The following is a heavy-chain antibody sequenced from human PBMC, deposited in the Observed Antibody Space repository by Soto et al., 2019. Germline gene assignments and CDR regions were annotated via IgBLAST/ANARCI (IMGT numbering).Heavy chain of an antibody. CDR2: ISNTGNT. D-gene: IGHD2-8*01. Sequence: SETLSLTCTVSGGSITSDNYYWSWIRHHPGKGLEWIAYISNTGNTLYNPSLRSRVTLSVDTSKNQFYLNMRSLTSADTAVYYCARDGGPQCTTTTCSIDFWGQGTLVTVYS. CDR1: GGSITSDNYY. CDR3: ARDGGPQCTTTTCSIDF. J-gene: IGHJ4*02. V-gene: IGHV4-31*03.